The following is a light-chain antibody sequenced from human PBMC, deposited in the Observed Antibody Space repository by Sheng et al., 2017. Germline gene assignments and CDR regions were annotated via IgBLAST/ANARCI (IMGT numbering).Light chain of an antibody. V-gene: IGLV3-25*03. CDR2: KDT. CDR1: TLPKQY. Sequence: SYELTQPPSVSVSPGQTARITCSGNTLPKQYAHWYQQKPGQAPVLVIYKDTERPSRIPERFSGSSSGTTVTLTISGVQAEDEADYYCQSADSSGDHRVFGAGTKADRP. CDR3: QSADSSGDHRV. J-gene: IGLJ3*02.